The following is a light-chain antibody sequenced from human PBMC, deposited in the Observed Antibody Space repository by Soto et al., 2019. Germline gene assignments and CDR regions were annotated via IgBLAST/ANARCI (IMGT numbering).Light chain of an antibody. CDR2: GAS. J-gene: IGKJ1*01. CDR3: QQYSSWPPWT. CDR1: QSVISN. V-gene: IGKV3-15*01. Sequence: EIVMTQSPATLSVSPGERATLSCRASQSVISNLAWYKQKPGQAPRLLIYGASARATGIPARFSGSGSGTEFTLTISSLESEDSAVYYCQQYSSWPPWTFGQGTKVELK.